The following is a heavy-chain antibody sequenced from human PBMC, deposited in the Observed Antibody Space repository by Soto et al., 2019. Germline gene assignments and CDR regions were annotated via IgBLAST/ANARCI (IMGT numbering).Heavy chain of an antibody. V-gene: IGHV3-23*01. CDR2: ISGSGGST. D-gene: IGHD3-22*01. J-gene: IGHJ4*02. CDR1: GFTFSSYA. Sequence: GGSLRLSCAASGFTFSSYAMSWVRQAPGKGLEWVAAISGSGGSTYYADSVKGRFTISRDNSKNTLYLRMNSLRAEDTAVYYCAKEGYYDSRSSFDYWGQGTLVTVSS. CDR3: AKEGYYDSRSSFDY.